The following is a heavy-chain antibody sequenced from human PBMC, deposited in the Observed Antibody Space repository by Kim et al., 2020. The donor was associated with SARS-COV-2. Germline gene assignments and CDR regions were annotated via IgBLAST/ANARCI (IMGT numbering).Heavy chain of an antibody. Sequence: GGSLRLSCAASGFTFSSYSMNWVRQAPGKGLEWVSYISSSSSTIYYADSVKGRFTISRDNAKNSLYLQMNSLRDEDTAVYYCARDQFPRAYYYDSSGYYFSGFDYWGQGTLVTVSS. CDR3: ARDQFPRAYYYDSSGYYFSGFDY. CDR2: ISSSSSTI. CDR1: GFTFSSYS. V-gene: IGHV3-48*02. J-gene: IGHJ4*02. D-gene: IGHD3-22*01.